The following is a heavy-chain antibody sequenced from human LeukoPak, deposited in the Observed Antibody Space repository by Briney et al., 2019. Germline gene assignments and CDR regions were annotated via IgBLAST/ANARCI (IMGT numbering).Heavy chain of an antibody. CDR2: INTNTGNP. J-gene: IGHJ4*02. CDR1: GYSFTNYA. Sequence: ASVKVSCKASGYSFTNYAMNWVRQAPGQGLEWMGWINTNTGNPTYAQGFTGRFVFSLDTSVSTAYLQISSLKAEDTAVYYCARAYRTTVVNSGLPLGYWGQGTLVTVSS. V-gene: IGHV7-4-1*02. CDR3: ARAYRTTVVNSGLPLGY. D-gene: IGHD4-23*01.